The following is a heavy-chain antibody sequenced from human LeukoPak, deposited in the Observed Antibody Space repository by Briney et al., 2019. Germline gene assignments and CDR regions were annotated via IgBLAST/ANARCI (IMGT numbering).Heavy chain of an antibody. CDR2: IYHSGST. D-gene: IGHD6-19*01. Sequence: PSETLSLTCTVSGGSISSSSYYWGWIRQPPGKGLEWIGDIYHSGSTNYSPSLKSRVTILVDKSKNQFSLKLNFVTAADTAVYYCARLMAGLDWGQGTLVTVSS. J-gene: IGHJ4*02. V-gene: IGHV4-39*07. CDR1: GGSISSSSYY. CDR3: ARLMAGLD.